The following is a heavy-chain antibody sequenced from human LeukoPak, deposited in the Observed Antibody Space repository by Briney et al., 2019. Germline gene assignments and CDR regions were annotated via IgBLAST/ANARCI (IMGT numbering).Heavy chain of an antibody. D-gene: IGHD3-22*01. V-gene: IGHV3-48*01. CDR1: GFTFSTYS. J-gene: IGHJ3*02. CDR2: ISSSSSAI. CDR3: ARDDDYDSSGYAFDI. Sequence: GGSLRLSCAASGFTFSTYSMNWVRQAPGKGLEWVSYISSSSSAIYYADSVKGRFTISRDNAKNSLYLQMNSLRAEDTAVYYCARDDDYDSSGYAFDIWGQGTMVTVSS.